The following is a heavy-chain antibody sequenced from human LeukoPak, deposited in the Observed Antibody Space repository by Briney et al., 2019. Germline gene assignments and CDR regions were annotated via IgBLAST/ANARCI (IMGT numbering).Heavy chain of an antibody. J-gene: IGHJ5*02. V-gene: IGHV4-38-2*02. Sequence: SETLSLTCTVSGDSISSGYYWGWIRQPPGKGLEWIGYIYHSGSTYYNPSLKSRVTISVDRSKNQFSLKLSSVTAADTAVYYCASQEDGNWFDPWGQGTLVTVSS. D-gene: IGHD2-15*01. CDR1: GDSISSGYY. CDR3: ASQEDGNWFDP. CDR2: IYHSGST.